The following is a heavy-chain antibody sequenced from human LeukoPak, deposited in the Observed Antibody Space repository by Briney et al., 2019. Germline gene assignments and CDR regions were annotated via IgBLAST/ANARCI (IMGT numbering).Heavy chain of an antibody. J-gene: IGHJ4*02. Sequence: SVKVSCKASGGTFSSYAISWVRQASGQGLEWMGRIIPIFGTANYAQKFQGRVTITTDESTSTAYMELSSLRSEDTAVYYCARVSDTAMAHDYWGQGTLVTVSS. CDR1: GGTFSSYA. CDR3: ARVSDTAMAHDY. CDR2: IIPIFGTA. V-gene: IGHV1-69*05. D-gene: IGHD5-18*01.